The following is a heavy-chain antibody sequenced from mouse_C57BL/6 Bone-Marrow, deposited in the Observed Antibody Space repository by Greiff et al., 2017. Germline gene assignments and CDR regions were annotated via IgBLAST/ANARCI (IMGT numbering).Heavy chain of an antibody. CDR1: GFTFSDYG. D-gene: IGHD1-1*01. V-gene: IGHV5-15*01. CDR2: ISNLAYSI. Sequence: EVKVVESGGGLVQPGGSLKLSCAASGFTFSDYGMAWVRQAPRKGPEWVAFISNLAYSIYYADTVTGRFTISRENAKNTLYLEMSSLRSEDTPMYYCARQDYYDSSYGTMDYWGQGTSLTVSS. J-gene: IGHJ4*01. CDR3: ARQDYYDSSYGTMDY.